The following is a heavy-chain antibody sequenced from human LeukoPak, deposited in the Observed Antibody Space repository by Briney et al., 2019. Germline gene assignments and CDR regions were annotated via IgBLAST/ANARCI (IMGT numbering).Heavy chain of an antibody. V-gene: IGHV4-4*02. CDR1: VGSINSGNW. CDR3: AREGGPYRPLDY. CDR2: VHLSGRT. Sequence: PSETLSPTCGVSVGSINSGNWWTWVRQPPGEGLEWIGEVHLSGRTNYNPSLESRVTMSVDMSENHISLKLTSVTAADTAVYYCAREGGPYRPLDYSGQGTLVTVSS. J-gene: IGHJ4*02.